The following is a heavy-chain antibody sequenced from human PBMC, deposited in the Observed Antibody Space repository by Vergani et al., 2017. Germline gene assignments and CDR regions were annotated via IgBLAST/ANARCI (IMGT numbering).Heavy chain of an antibody. J-gene: IGHJ3*02. CDR3: AKDRGANIVVVPAARYAFDI. D-gene: IGHD2-2*01. V-gene: IGHV3-9*01. CDR1: GFTFDDYA. CDR2: ISWNSGSI. Sequence: EVQLVESGGGLVQPGRSLRLSCAASGFTFDDYAMHWVRQAPGKGLGWVSGISWNSGSIGYADSVKGRFTISRDNAKNSLYLQMNSLRAEDTALYYCAKDRGANIVVVPAARYAFDIWGQGTMVTVSS.